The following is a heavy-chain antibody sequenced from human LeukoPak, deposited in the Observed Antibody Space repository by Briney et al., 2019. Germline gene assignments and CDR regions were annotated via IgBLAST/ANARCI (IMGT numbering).Heavy chain of an antibody. V-gene: IGHV1-2*02. J-gene: IGHJ6*02. CDR3: ARDASRYYGSGSYYPKYYYYGMDV. CDR2: INPNSGGT. Sequence: GASVKVSCKASGYTFTGYYMRWVRQAPGQGLEWMGWINPNSGGTNYAQKFQGRVTMTRDTSISTAYMELSRLRSDDTAVYYCARDASRYYGSGSYYPKYYYYGMDVWGQGTTVTVSS. D-gene: IGHD3-10*01. CDR1: GYTFTGYY.